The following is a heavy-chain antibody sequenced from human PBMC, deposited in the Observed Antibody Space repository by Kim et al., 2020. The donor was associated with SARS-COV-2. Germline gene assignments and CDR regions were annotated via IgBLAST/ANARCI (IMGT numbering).Heavy chain of an antibody. CDR3: ASDTGVARYY. CDR1: GFTFSSYS. CDR2: ISSSSSYI. V-gene: IGHV3-21*01. D-gene: IGHD2-8*02. J-gene: IGHJ4*02. Sequence: GGALRLSCAASGFTFSSYSMNWVRQAPGKGLEWVSSISSSSSYIYYADSVKGRITISRDNAKNSLYLQMNSQRAEDTAVYYCASDTGVARYYWGQGTLVTVSS.